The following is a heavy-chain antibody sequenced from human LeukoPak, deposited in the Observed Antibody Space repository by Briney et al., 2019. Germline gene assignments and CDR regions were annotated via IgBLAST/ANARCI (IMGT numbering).Heavy chain of an antibody. CDR2: ISHRGST. D-gene: IGHD3-22*01. Sequence: SETLSLTCAVYGESLSNSNWTWIRQPPGKGLEWIGEISHRGSTNYNPSLKSRVTISVDTSKDQFSLRLTSVTAADTAVYYCARGTITMRVVINYSYSYIDVWGKGTTVTISS. V-gene: IGHV4-34*01. CDR3: ARGTITMRVVINYSYSYIDV. CDR1: GESLSNSN. J-gene: IGHJ6*03.